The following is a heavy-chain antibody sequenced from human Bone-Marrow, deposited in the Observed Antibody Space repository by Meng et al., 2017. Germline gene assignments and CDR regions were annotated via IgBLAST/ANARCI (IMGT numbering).Heavy chain of an antibody. CDR3: ARVGVVVITPNWFDP. CDR2: INHSGST. J-gene: IGHJ5*02. V-gene: IGHV4-34*01. Sequence: RQQGGPGLLKPLRTLSPTWAVYGGSFSGYYWSWIRQPPWKGLEWIGEINHSGSTNYKPSPKSRVTISVDTSKNQFSLKLSSVTAADTAVYYCARVGVVVITPNWFDPWGQGTLVTVSS. D-gene: IGHD3-22*01. CDR1: GGSFSGYY.